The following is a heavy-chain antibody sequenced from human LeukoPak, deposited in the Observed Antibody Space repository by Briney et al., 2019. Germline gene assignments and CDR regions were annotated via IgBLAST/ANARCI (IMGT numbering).Heavy chain of an antibody. CDR3: ARVGSPDAFDI. Sequence: GGSLRLSCAASGFTFSSYWMSWVRQAPGKGLEWVASIKQDGSEKYYVDSEKGRFTISRDNAKNSLYLQMDSLRAEDTAVYYCARVGSPDAFDIWGQGTMVTVSS. V-gene: IGHV3-7*01. D-gene: IGHD1-26*01. CDR2: IKQDGSEK. CDR1: GFTFSSYW. J-gene: IGHJ3*02.